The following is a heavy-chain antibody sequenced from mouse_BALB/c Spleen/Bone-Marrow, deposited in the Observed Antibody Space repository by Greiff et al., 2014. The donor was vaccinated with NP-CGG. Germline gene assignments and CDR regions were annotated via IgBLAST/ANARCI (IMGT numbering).Heavy chain of an antibody. D-gene: IGHD2-3*01. CDR3: TRDLYDGYYYYAMDY. V-gene: IGHV5-6-4*01. J-gene: IGHJ4*01. Sequence: VKLVESGGGLVKPGGSLKLSCAASGFTFSSYTMSWVRQTPEKRLEWVATISSGGSYTYYPDSVKGRFTISRDNAKNTLYLQISSLKSEDTAMYYCTRDLYDGYYYYAMDYWGQGTSVTVSS. CDR2: ISSGGSYT. CDR1: GFTFSSYT.